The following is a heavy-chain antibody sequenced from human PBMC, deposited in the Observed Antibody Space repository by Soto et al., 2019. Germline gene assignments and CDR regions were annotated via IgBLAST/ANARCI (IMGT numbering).Heavy chain of an antibody. CDR3: ARNYYESSGYSQGDYFQH. Sequence: QVQLVQSGAEVKKPGASVKVSCKASGYTFTSYYMHWVRQAPGQGLEWMGIINPSGGSTSYAQKFKGRVTMTRDTSTSTVYMELSSLRSEDTAVYYCARNYYESSGYSQGDYFQHWGQGTLVTVSS. V-gene: IGHV1-46*01. CDR1: GYTFTSYY. J-gene: IGHJ1*01. CDR2: INPSGGST. D-gene: IGHD3-22*01.